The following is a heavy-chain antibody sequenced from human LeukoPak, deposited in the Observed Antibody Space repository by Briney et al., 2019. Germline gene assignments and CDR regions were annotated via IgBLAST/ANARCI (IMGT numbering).Heavy chain of an antibody. V-gene: IGHV4-61*02. CDR2: IYTSGST. Sequence: SQTLSLTCTVSGGSIAGGSDYWSWIRQPARKGLEWIGRIYTSGSTIYNPSLKSRVTISVDTSKNQFSLKLSSMTAADTAVHFCAREYGSSWTYWYFDLWGRGTLFTVSS. J-gene: IGHJ2*01. CDR3: AREYGSSWTYWYFDL. CDR1: GGSIAGGSDY. D-gene: IGHD6-13*01.